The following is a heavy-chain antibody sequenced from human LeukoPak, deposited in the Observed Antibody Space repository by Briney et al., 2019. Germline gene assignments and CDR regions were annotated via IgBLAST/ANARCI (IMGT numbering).Heavy chain of an antibody. D-gene: IGHD3-3*02. Sequence: SETLSLTCTVSGGSISSGDYYWSWIRQPPGKGLEWIGYIYYSGRTYYNPSLKSRVTISVDTSKNQFSLKLSSVTAADTAVYYCARDSFHFWSGYSTAYYFDYWGQGTLVTVSS. V-gene: IGHV4-30-4*01. J-gene: IGHJ4*02. CDR2: IYYSGRT. CDR3: ARDSFHFWSGYSTAYYFDY. CDR1: GGSISSGDYY.